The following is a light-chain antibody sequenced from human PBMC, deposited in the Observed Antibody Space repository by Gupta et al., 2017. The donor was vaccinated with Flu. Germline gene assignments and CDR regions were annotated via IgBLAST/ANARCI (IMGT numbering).Light chain of an antibody. CDR3: QQYYSTTPLT. CDR2: WAF. Sequence: DIVITQCPDSLAVSLRERAPINCKCSDSALYSSNNKNYLVWYQQKPGQPPKLLIYWAFTRASGVADRFSGSGSGRDFSLTISSLQDEDVAVYYCQQYYSTTPLTFGGGTKVEIK. CDR1: DSALYSSNNKNY. J-gene: IGKJ4*01. V-gene: IGKV4-1*01.